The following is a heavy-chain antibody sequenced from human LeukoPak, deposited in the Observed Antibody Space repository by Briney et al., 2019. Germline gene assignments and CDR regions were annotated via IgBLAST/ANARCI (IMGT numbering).Heavy chain of an antibody. CDR2: FGGSGGTI. D-gene: IGHD6-13*01. J-gene: IGHJ1*01. CDR1: GFTFSTYA. V-gene: IGHV3-23*01. Sequence: PGGSLRLSCAASGFTFSTYAMSWGRQAAGKGLEWVSLFGGSGGTIYYADSVKGRFTISRDNTKTTLYLQMNSLRAEDTAVYYCARDRVTAAGTILAEYFQHWGQGTLVTVSS. CDR3: ARDRVTAAGTILAEYFQH.